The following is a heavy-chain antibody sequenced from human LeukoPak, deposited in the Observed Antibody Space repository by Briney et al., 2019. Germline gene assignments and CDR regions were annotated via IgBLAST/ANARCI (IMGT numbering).Heavy chain of an antibody. CDR3: AKDKYLYDSSGFSAFDI. Sequence: QPGGSLRLSCAASGFTFDDYAMHWVRQAPGKGLEWVSGIGWNSGSIGYADSVKGRFTVSRDSAKNSLYLQMDSLRADDTALYYCAKDKYLYDSSGFSAFDIWGQGTMVTVSS. V-gene: IGHV3-9*01. D-gene: IGHD3-22*01. CDR1: GFTFDDYA. CDR2: IGWNSGSI. J-gene: IGHJ3*02.